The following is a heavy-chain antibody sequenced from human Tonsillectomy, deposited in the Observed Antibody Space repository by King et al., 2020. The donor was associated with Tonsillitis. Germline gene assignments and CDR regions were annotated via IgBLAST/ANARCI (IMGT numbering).Heavy chain of an antibody. CDR3: AGAGFDILVRGAPLGY. J-gene: IGHJ4*02. CDR1: GFIFSRYW. V-gene: IGHV3-7*01. Sequence: VQLVESGGGLVQPGGSLRLSCVASGFIFSRYWMTWVRQAPGKGLEGVAYIKQDGSEKFYVDSVKGRFTISRDNDKNSLYLQMSSLRAEDTAVYYCAGAGFDILVRGAPLGYWGQGTLVTVSS. D-gene: IGHD3-10*01. CDR2: IKQDGSEK.